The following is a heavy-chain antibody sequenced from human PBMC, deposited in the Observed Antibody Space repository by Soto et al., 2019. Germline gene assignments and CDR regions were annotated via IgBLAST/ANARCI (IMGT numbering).Heavy chain of an antibody. J-gene: IGHJ6*03. CDR3: AKDWEVDDAPEYMDV. V-gene: IGHV3-30*18. Sequence: GGSLRLSCAASGFTFSSYGMHWVRQAPGKGLEWVAVISYDGSNKYYADSVKGRFTISRDNSKNTLYLQMNSLRAEDTAVYYCAKDWEVDDAPEYMDVWGKGTTVTVSS. CDR2: ISYDGSNK. D-gene: IGHD1-26*01. CDR1: GFTFSSYG.